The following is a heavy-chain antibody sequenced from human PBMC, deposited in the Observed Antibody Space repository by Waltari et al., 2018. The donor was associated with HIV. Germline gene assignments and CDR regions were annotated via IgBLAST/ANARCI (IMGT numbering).Heavy chain of an antibody. D-gene: IGHD3-16*01. V-gene: IGHV3-48*01. Sequence: EVHLVESGGGPVQPGGYLRLSCAASGFTFSTDRMNWVRQAPGKGLEWISYISSTSTTIFYADPVKGRFTISRDNAKNSLDLQMNNLRAEDTAVYYCARDITLTPGPDYWGQGTLVTVSS. J-gene: IGHJ4*02. CDR1: GFTFSTDR. CDR3: ARDITLTPGPDY. CDR2: ISSTSTTI.